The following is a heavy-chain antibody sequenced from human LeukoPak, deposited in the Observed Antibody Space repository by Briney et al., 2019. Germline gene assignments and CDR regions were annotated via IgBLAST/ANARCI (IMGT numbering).Heavy chain of an antibody. D-gene: IGHD4-17*01. Sequence: GGSLRLSCAASGFTFSNAWMSWVRQAPGKGLEWVGRIKSKTDGGTTDYVAPVKGRFTISRDDSKNTLYLQMNSLKTEDTAVYYCTRDYGDYVSGTNWFDPWGQGTLVTVSS. CDR2: IKSKTDGGTT. J-gene: IGHJ5*02. CDR3: TRDYGDYVSGTNWFDP. CDR1: GFTFSNAW. V-gene: IGHV3-15*01.